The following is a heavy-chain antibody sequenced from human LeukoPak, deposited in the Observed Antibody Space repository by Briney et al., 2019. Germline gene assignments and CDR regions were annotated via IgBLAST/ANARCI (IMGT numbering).Heavy chain of an antibody. CDR2: INHSGGT. CDR1: GGSFSGYY. D-gene: IGHD3-22*01. Sequence: SETLSLTCAVYGGSFSGYYWSWIRQPPGKGLEWIGEINHSGGTNYNPSLKSRVTISVDTSKNQFSLKLSSVTAADTAVYYCATAYYYDSARANAFDIWGQGTMVTVSS. V-gene: IGHV4-34*01. J-gene: IGHJ3*02. CDR3: ATAYYYDSARANAFDI.